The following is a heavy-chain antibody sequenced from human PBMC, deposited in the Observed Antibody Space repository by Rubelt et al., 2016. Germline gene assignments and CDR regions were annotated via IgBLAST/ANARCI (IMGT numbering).Heavy chain of an antibody. J-gene: IGHJ5*02. V-gene: IGHV3-21*01. D-gene: IGHD1/OR15-1a*01. CDR1: GFTFSRYA. Sequence: SRGGLVQPGGSLRVSCAASGFTFSRYAMNWVRQAPGKGLEWVSSISRSSNYIYYADSVQGRFTISRDNAKNSLYLQMNSLRAEDTAVYFCAGWGDNNNPWGQGALVTVSS. CDR3: AGWGDNNNP. CDR2: ISRSSNYI.